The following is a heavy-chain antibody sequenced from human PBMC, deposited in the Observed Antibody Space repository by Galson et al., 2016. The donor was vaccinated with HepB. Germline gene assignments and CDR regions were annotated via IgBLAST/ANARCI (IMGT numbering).Heavy chain of an antibody. V-gene: IGHV3-74*01. CDR3: ASSVAAAGNWFDP. Sequence: SLRLSCAASGFTFSDFGMHWVRQAPGKGLVWVSRINSDGSSTSYADSVKGRFTIPRDNAKNTLYLQMNSLRAEDTAVYYCASSVAAAGNWFDPWGQGTLVTVSS. CDR1: GFTFSDFG. J-gene: IGHJ5*02. CDR2: INSDGSST. D-gene: IGHD6-13*01.